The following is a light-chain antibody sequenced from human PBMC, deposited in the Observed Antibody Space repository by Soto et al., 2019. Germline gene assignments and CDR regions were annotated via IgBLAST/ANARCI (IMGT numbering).Light chain of an antibody. J-gene: IGLJ2*01. CDR1: SSDIGRYDY. Sequence: QSVLTQPASVSGSPGQSITISCSGTSSDIGRYDYVSWYQQHPGKVPKLMIYDVSNRPSGVSDRFSGSKSGNTASLTVSGLQAEDEADYYCSSHTTSNSVVFGGGTKLTVL. CDR3: SSHTTSNSVV. V-gene: IGLV2-14*03. CDR2: DVS.